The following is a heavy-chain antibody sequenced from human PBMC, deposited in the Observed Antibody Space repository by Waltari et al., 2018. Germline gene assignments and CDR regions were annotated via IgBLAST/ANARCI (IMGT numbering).Heavy chain of an antibody. CDR2: IYYSGST. Sequence: QVQLQESGPGLVKPSETLSLTCTVSGGSISSYYWSWIRQPPGKGLEWIGYIYYSGSTNYNPSLKSRVTISVDTSKNQFSLKLSSVTAADTAVYYCARVSMGGPPGADMDVWGKGTTVTVSS. D-gene: IGHD1-26*01. J-gene: IGHJ6*03. CDR3: ARVSMGGPPGADMDV. V-gene: IGHV4-59*01. CDR1: GGSISSYY.